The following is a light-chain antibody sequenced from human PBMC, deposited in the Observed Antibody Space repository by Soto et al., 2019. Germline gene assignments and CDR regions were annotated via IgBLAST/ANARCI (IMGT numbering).Light chain of an antibody. V-gene: IGKV2-28*01. CDR2: LGS. CDR1: QSLLHSNGYNY. J-gene: IGKJ3*01. Sequence: DIVMTQSPLSLPVTPGEPASISCRSSQSLLHSNGYNYLVWYLQKPGQSPQLLIYLGSNRASGVPDRFSGSGSDTDFTLKISRVEAEDVGVYYCMQALQTPAFTFGPETKVDIK. CDR3: MQALQTPAFT.